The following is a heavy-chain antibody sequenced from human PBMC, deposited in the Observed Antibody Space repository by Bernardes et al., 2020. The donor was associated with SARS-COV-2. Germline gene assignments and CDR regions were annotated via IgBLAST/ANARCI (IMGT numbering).Heavy chain of an antibody. CDR3: ARRLPPYGWDV. CDR2: LYSGGNT. J-gene: IGHJ6*02. D-gene: IGHD4-17*01. CDR1: GFTVSNNY. Sequence: GGSLRLSCAASGFTVSNNYMTWVRQAPGKGLECVSILYSGGNTYYPDSVKGRFTISRDNSKNTLYLQMNSLRADDTAVYYCARRLPPYGWDVWGQGTTVTVSS. V-gene: IGHV3-66*02.